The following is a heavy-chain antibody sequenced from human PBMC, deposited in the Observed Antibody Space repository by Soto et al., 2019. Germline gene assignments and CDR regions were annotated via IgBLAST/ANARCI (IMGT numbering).Heavy chain of an antibody. Sequence: NPSETLSLTCAVYGGSFSGYYWSWIRQPPGKGLEWIGEINHSGSTNYNPSLKSRVTISVDTSKNQFSLKLSSVTAADTAVYYCARSGSYYDPIQHWGQGTLVTVSS. CDR1: GGSFSGYY. CDR2: INHSGST. J-gene: IGHJ1*01. CDR3: ARSGSYYDPIQH. D-gene: IGHD1-26*01. V-gene: IGHV4-34*01.